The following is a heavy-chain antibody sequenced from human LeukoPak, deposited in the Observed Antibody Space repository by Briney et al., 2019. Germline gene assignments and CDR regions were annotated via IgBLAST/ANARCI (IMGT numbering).Heavy chain of an antibody. J-gene: IGHJ4*02. D-gene: IGHD6-19*01. CDR3: ARGRIAVAAPSY. Sequence: GGSLRLSCAASGFTFSDYYMSWIRQAPGKGLEWVSYISSSSSYTNYADSVKGRFTISRDNAKNSLYLQMNSLRAEDTAVYYCARGRIAVAAPSYWGQGTLVTVSP. CDR2: ISSSSSYT. CDR1: GFTFSDYY. V-gene: IGHV3-11*05.